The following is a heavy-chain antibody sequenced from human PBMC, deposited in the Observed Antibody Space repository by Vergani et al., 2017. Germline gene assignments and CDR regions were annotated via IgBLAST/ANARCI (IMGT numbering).Heavy chain of an antibody. CDR2: IIPILGIA. Sequence: QVQLVQSGAEVKKPGSSVKVSCKASGGTFSSYTISWVRQAPGQGLEWMGRIIPILGIANYAQKFQGRVTITADKSTSTAYMELSSLRSEDTAVYYCARDIRDRVSLIQAFDIWGQGTMVTVSS. CDR3: ARDIRDRVSLIQAFDI. V-gene: IGHV1-69*08. J-gene: IGHJ3*02. D-gene: IGHD2-15*01. CDR1: GGTFSSYT.